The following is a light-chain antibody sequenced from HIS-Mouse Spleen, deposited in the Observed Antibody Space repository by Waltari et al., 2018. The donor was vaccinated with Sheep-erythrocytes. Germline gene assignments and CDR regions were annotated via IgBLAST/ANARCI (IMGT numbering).Light chain of an antibody. CDR3: CSYAGSSTPWV. CDR2: EGG. CDR1: SSDVGSYNL. J-gene: IGLJ3*02. Sequence: QSALTQPASVSGSPGQSITISCTGTSSDVGSYNLVSWYQQHPGKAPKLMIYEGGKRPSGFSNRLSGSKSGNTASLTISGLQAEDEADYYCCSYAGSSTPWVFGGGTKLTVL. V-gene: IGLV2-23*01.